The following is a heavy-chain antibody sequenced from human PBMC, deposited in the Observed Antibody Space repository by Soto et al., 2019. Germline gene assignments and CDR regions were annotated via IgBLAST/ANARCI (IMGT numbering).Heavy chain of an antibody. CDR3: TTCDFWSGYPDPYCYYYYGMDV. V-gene: IGHV3-15*07. CDR1: GFTFSNAW. CDR2: IKSKTDGGTT. Sequence: EVQLVESGGGLVKPGGSLRLSCAASGFTFSNAWMNWVRQAPGKGLEWVGRIKSKTDGGTTDYAAPVKGRFTISRDDSKNTLYLQMNSLKTEDTAVYYCTTCDFWSGYPDPYCYYYYGMDVWGQGTTVTVSS. J-gene: IGHJ6*02. D-gene: IGHD3-3*01.